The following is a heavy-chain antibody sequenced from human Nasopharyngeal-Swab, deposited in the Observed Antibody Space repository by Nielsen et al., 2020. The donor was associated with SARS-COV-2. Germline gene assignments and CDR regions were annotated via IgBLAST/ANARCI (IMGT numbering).Heavy chain of an antibody. CDR3: ARDLHSSGYYYVPGHAFDI. CDR2: ISSSSSHI. CDR1: GFTFSSYS. V-gene: IGHV3-21*01. J-gene: IGHJ3*02. D-gene: IGHD3-22*01. Sequence: GGSLRLSCAASGFTFSSYSMNWVRQAPGKGLEWVSSISSSSSHIYYVDSVKGRFTISRDNAKNSLYLQMNSLRAEDTAVYYCARDLHSSGYYYVPGHAFDIWGQGTMVTVSS.